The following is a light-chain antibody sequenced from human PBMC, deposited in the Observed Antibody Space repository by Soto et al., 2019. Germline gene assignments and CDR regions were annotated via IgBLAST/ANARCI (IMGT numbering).Light chain of an antibody. J-gene: IGLJ1*01. CDR2: EVS. CDR1: SSDVGGYNY. CDR3: SSYTSSSTYV. V-gene: IGLV2-14*01. Sequence: QSALTQPASVSGSPGQSITISCTGTSSDVGGYNYVSWYQQHPGKAPKLMIYEVSNRPSGVSNRFSGSKSGNTASLTISGLQAEYESDYYCSSYTSSSTYVFGTGTKVTGL.